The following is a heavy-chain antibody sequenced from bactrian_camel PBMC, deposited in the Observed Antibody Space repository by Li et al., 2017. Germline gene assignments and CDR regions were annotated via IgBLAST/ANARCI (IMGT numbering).Heavy chain of an antibody. J-gene: IGHJ6*01. CDR3: AARGPYCYTKLSVRDFTY. V-gene: IGHV3S1*01. D-gene: IGHD2*01. CDR2: TYIRGDMI. CDR1: GAGNSC. Sequence: QVQLVESGGGSVQAGESLRLTCEVSGAGNSCMGWFRQAPGKEREGVAATYIRGDMIYYSESVKGRFTISQDNVKNTLYLQMNSLQTEDTAMYYCAARGPYCYTKLSVRDFTYWGQGTQVTVS.